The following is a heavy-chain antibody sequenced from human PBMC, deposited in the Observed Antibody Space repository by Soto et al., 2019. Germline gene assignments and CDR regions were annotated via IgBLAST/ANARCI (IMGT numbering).Heavy chain of an antibody. J-gene: IGHJ4*02. Sequence: PSETLSLTCAVYGGSFSGYYWSWIRQPPGKGLEWIGEINHSGSTNYNPSLKSRVTISVDTSKNQFSLKLSSVTAADTAVYYCARASPTDTYYYDSSGFLTPYYFDYWGQGTLVTVSS. V-gene: IGHV4-34*01. CDR2: INHSGST. CDR3: ARASPTDTYYYDSSGFLTPYYFDY. D-gene: IGHD3-22*01. CDR1: GGSFSGYY.